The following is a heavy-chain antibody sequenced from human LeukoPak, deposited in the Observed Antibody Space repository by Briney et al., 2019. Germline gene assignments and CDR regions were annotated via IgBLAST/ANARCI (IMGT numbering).Heavy chain of an antibody. Sequence: PSETLSLTCSVSGYSISTDYYWGWIRQAPGKGLEWIGIINHRGGTNYNPSLKSRVTISPDTSKNQFSLKLSSVTAADTAVYYCARVGDTSGYFQHFDYWGQGILVTVSS. D-gene: IGHD3-22*01. CDR1: GYSISTDYY. CDR3: ARVGDTSGYFQHFDY. J-gene: IGHJ4*01. V-gene: IGHV4-38-2*02. CDR2: INHRGGT.